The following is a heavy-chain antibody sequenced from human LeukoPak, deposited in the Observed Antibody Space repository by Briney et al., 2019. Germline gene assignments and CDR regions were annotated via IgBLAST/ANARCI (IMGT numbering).Heavy chain of an antibody. V-gene: IGHV4-30-4*01. J-gene: IGHJ5*02. D-gene: IGHD4-17*01. Sequence: SQTLSLTCTVSGGSISSGDYYWSWIRQPPGKGLEWIGYIYYSGSTYYNPSLKSRVTISVDTSKNQFSLKLSSVTAADTAVYYCARDLSGYGDYRYWFDPWGQGTLVTVSS. CDR2: IYYSGST. CDR1: GGSISSGDYY. CDR3: ARDLSGYGDYRYWFDP.